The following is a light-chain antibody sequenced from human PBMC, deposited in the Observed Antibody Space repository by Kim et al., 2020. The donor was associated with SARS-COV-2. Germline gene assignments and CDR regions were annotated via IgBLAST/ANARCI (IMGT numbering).Light chain of an antibody. CDR2: DVS. V-gene: IGLV2-14*01. CDR1: SSDVGGYNY. J-gene: IGLJ2*01. Sequence: QSALTQPASVSGSPGHSITISCTRSSSDVGGYNYVSWYQQHPGKAPKLMIYDVSKRPSGVSNRFSGSKSGNTASLTISGLQAEDEADYYCSSYTSSSTFVVFGGGTQLTVL. CDR3: SSYTSSSTFVV.